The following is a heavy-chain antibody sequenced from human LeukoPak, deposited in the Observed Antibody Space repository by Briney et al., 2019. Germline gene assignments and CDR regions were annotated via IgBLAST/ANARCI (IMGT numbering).Heavy chain of an antibody. CDR3: ARDRIVGATTGSY. Sequence: SGGSLRLSCAASGFTFSNYAMNWVHQAPGKGLEWVSGISGSGSSTSYADSVKGRFTISRDNSKNSLYLQMNSLRAEDTAVYYCARDRIVGATTGSYWGQGTLVTVSS. V-gene: IGHV3-23*01. CDR2: ISGSGSST. CDR1: GFTFSNYA. J-gene: IGHJ4*02. D-gene: IGHD1-26*01.